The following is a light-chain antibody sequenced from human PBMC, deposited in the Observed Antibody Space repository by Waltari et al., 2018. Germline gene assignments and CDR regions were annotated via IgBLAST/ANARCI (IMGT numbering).Light chain of an antibody. J-gene: IGKJ1*01. V-gene: IGKV2-28*01. CDR2: LGS. CDR1: QSLLHSNGYNY. CDR3: MQALQTPKT. Sequence: DIVMTQSPLSLPVTPGEPASISCRSSQSLLHSNGYNYLDWYLQKPGQSPQLLIYLGSNRASGVPDRFSGSGSGTDFTLKISTVEAEDVGVYYCMQALQTPKTFGQGPGWNSN.